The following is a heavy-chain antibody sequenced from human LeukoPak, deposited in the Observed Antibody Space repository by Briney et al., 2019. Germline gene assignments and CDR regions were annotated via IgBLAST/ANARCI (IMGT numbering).Heavy chain of an antibody. D-gene: IGHD6-19*01. CDR3: ARVQWLGDAFDI. J-gene: IGHJ3*02. V-gene: IGHV3-33*01. CDR1: GFTFSSYG. CDR2: IWYDGSNK. Sequence: GGSLRLSCAASGFTFSSYGMHWVRQAPGKGLEWVAVIWYDGSNKYYADSVKGRFTISRDNSKNTLYLRMNSLRAEDTAVYYCARVQWLGDAFDIWGQGTMVTVSS.